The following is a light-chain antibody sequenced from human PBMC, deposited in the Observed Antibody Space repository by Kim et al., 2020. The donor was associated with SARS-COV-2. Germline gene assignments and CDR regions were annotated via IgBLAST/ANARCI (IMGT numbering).Light chain of an antibody. CDR3: QTWGTGIHV. J-gene: IGLJ7*01. CDR2: LNSDGSH. V-gene: IGLV4-69*01. Sequence: QPVLTQSPSASASLGASVKLTCTLSSGHSSNAIAWHQQQPESGPRYLMKLNSDGSHSKGDGIPDRFSGSSSGAERYLTISSLQSEDEADYYCQTWGTGIHVFGGGTQLTVL. CDR1: SGHSSNA.